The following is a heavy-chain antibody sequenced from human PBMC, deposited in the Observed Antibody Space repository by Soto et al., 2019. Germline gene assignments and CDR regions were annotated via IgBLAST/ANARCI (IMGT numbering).Heavy chain of an antibody. CDR1: GGTFSSYA. V-gene: IGHV1-69*13. CDR2: IIPIFGTA. Sequence: SVKVSCKASGGTFSSYAISWVRQAPGQGLEWMGGIIPIFGTANYAQKFQGRVTITADESTSTAYMELSSLRSEDTAVYYCARVTKTGWLQFGWFDPWGQGTLVTVSS. D-gene: IGHD5-12*01. J-gene: IGHJ5*02. CDR3: ARVTKTGWLQFGWFDP.